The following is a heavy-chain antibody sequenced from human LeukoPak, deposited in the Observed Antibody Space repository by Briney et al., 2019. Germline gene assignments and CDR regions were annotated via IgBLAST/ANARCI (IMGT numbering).Heavy chain of an antibody. D-gene: IGHD1-14*01. CDR1: GFTFSSYA. J-gene: IGHJ4*02. CDR3: ARIGDYRNVGRFDY. Sequence: GGSLRLSCAASGFTFSSYAMTWVRQAPGKGLEWVSGISGSGDSTYYADSVKGRFTISRDNAKSSLYLQMNSLRAEDTAVYYCARIGDYRNVGRFDYWGQGTLVTVSS. V-gene: IGHV3-23*01. CDR2: ISGSGDST.